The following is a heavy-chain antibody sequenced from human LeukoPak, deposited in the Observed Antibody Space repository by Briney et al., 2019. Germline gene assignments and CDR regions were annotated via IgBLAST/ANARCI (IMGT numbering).Heavy chain of an antibody. V-gene: IGHV4-31*03. CDR3: ARAEGAYCSSTSCYRGDAFDI. CDR1: GGSISSGGYY. D-gene: IGHD2-2*02. CDR2: IYYSGST. J-gene: IGHJ3*02. Sequence: PSETLSLTCTVSGGSISSGGYYWSWIRQQPGKGLEWIGYIYYSGSTYYNPSLKSRVTISVDTSKNQFSLKLSSVTAADTAVYYCARAEGAYCSSTSCYRGDAFDIWGQGTMVTVSS.